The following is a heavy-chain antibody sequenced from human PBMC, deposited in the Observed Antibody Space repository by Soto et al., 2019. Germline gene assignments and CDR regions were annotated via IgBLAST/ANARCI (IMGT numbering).Heavy chain of an antibody. D-gene: IGHD2-8*01. CDR3: ARRFFAAVYAADFDH. V-gene: IGHV3-33*01. J-gene: IGHJ4*02. CDR1: GFTFSTYG. Sequence: QVQLVESGGGVVQPGTSLRLSCAASGFTFSTYGMHWVRQAPGKGLEYVAGVRYDGRAEYYVDSVRGRFTISRDNYKNILSLQMISLRAEDTAVYYCARRFFAAVYAADFDHWGQGTPVTVSS. CDR2: VRYDGRAE.